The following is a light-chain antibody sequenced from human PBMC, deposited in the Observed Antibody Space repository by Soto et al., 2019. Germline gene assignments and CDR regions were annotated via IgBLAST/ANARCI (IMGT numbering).Light chain of an antibody. CDR1: SEHSSYA. Sequence: QSVLTQSPSASASLGASVKLTCTLSSEHSSYAIAWHQQQPEKGPRYLMKVNSDGRHSKGDGIPDRFSGSSSGAERYLTVSSLQSEDEADYYCQTWDTGIVLFGGGTKLPS. CDR2: VNSDGRH. V-gene: IGLV4-69*01. CDR3: QTWDTGIVL. J-gene: IGLJ2*01.